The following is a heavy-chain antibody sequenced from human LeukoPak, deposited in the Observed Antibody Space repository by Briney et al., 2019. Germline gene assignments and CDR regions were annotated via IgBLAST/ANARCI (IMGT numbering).Heavy chain of an antibody. CDR3: AKAVAGMGEIA. J-gene: IGHJ5*02. V-gene: IGHV4-39*01. CDR2: IHYSGST. Sequence: SETLSLTCTVSGGSISSDSYYWGWIRQPPGKGLEWIGRIHYSGSTYYNPSLKSRITIFVDTSKNQFSLKLSSVTAADTAVYYCAKAVAGMGEIAWGQGTLVTVSS. CDR1: GGSISSDSYY. D-gene: IGHD6-19*01.